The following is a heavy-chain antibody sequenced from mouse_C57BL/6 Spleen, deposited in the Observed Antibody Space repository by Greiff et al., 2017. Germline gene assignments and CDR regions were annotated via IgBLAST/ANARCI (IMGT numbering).Heavy chain of an antibody. CDR1: GYTFTSYW. CDR3: ARSGFYYAMDY. V-gene: IGHV1-64*01. Sequence: VKLKQPGAELVKPGASVKLSCKASGYTFTSYWMHWVKQRPGQGLEWIGMIHPNSGSTNYNEKFKSKATLTVDKTSSTAYMRLSCLTSENSEVDYCARSGFYYAMDYWGQGTSVTVSS. J-gene: IGHJ4*01. D-gene: IGHD2-2*01. CDR2: IHPNSGST.